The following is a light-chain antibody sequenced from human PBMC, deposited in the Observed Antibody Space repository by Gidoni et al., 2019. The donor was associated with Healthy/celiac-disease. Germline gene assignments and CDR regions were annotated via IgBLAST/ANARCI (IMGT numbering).Light chain of an antibody. Sequence: SYELTQPLSVSVALGQTARITCGGNNIGSKNVPWHQQKPGQAPVLVIYRDSSPPSGTPERFSGSNSVNTATLTISRAQAGYEADYYCQVWDSSTALFGGGTKLTVL. J-gene: IGLJ2*01. V-gene: IGLV3-9*01. CDR3: QVWDSSTAL. CDR1: NIGSKN. CDR2: RDS.